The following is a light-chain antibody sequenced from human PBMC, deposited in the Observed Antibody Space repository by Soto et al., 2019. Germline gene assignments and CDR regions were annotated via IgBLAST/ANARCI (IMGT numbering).Light chain of an antibody. Sequence: DIQMTQSPSSVSASVGDRVTITCRASQGISSWLAWYQQKPGKAPNLLIYAASSFRSGVPSRITARGSGTDVTLTISSLQPEDFATYYCQQTNSFPRTFGQGTKVEIK. J-gene: IGKJ2*01. CDR1: QGISSW. V-gene: IGKV1-12*01. CDR3: QQTNSFPRT. CDR2: AAS.